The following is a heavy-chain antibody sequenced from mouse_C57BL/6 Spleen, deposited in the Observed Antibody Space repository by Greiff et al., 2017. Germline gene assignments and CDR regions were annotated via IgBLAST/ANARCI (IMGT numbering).Heavy chain of an antibody. CDR1: GYTFTSYW. Sequence: QVQLKQPGAELVRPGSSVKLSCKASGYTFTSYWMDWVKQRPGQGLEWIGNIYPSDSETHYNQKFKDKATLTVDKSSSTAYMQLSSLTSEDSAVYYCAREGVLLLAMDYWGQGTSVTVSS. V-gene: IGHV1-61*01. CDR2: IYPSDSET. J-gene: IGHJ4*01. D-gene: IGHD1-1*01. CDR3: AREGVLLLAMDY.